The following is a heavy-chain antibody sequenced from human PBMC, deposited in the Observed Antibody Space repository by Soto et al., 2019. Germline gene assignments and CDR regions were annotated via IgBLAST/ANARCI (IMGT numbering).Heavy chain of an antibody. D-gene: IGHD3-9*01. V-gene: IGHV3-9*01. CDR3: AKDSEDILTGYSLRSGGMDV. CDR1: GFTFDDYA. J-gene: IGHJ6*02. CDR2: ISWNSGSI. Sequence: EVQLVESGGGLVQPGRSLRLSCAASGFTFDDYAMHWVRQAPGKGLEWVSGISWNSGSIGYADSVKGRFTISRDNAKNSLYLQMNSLRAEDTALYYCAKDSEDILTGYSLRSGGMDVWGQGTTVTVSS.